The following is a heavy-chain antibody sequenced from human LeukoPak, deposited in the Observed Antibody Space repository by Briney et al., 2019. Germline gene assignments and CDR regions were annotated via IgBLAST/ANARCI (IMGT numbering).Heavy chain of an antibody. J-gene: IGHJ6*02. CDR2: IASGGAT. D-gene: IGHD3-9*01. CDR1: GFTFSDYA. CDR3: ARDHPDYDILTGPGNGMDV. Sequence: GGSLRLSCTASGFTFSDYAMNWVRQAPGKGLEWVSVIASGGATFYADSVRGRFTISRDNAKNSLYLQMNSLRAEDTAVYYCARDHPDYDILTGPGNGMDVWGQGTTVTVSS. V-gene: IGHV3-69-1*01.